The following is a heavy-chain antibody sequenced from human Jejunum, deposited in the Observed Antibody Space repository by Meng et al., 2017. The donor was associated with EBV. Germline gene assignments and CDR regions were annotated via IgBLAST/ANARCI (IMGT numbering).Heavy chain of an antibody. CDR3: ASDISTATFGY. CDR1: GSTFSRYA. Sequence: QVQLVQSGSELKKPGASMKVSCKASGSTFSRYAMNWVRQAPGQGLEWMGWINTRTGNPAYAQGFTGRFVFSLDTSVSTAYLQISSLKAEDTAVYYCASDISTATFGYWGQGTLVTVSS. D-gene: IGHD2-21*02. CDR2: INTRTGNP. V-gene: IGHV7-4-1*02. J-gene: IGHJ4*02.